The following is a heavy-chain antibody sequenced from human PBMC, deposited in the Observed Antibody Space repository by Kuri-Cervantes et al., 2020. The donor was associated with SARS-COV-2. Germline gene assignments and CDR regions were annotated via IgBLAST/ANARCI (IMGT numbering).Heavy chain of an antibody. J-gene: IGHJ5*02. Sequence: ASVKVSCKASGYTFTSYDINWVRQATGQGLEWMGWMNPNSGNTGYAQKFQGRVTMTRNTSISTAYMELSSLRSEDTAVYYCARGRGDYDFWSGYENWFDPWGQGTLVTVSS. CDR1: GYTFTSYD. V-gene: IGHV1-8*02. CDR2: MNPNSGNT. CDR3: ARGRGDYDFWSGYENWFDP. D-gene: IGHD3-3*01.